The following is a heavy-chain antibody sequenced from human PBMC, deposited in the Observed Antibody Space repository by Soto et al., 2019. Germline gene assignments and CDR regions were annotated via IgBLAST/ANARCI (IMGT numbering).Heavy chain of an antibody. D-gene: IGHD1-26*01. V-gene: IGHV3-33*01. CDR2: XWHDGXIN. CDR1: GFTFNNYG. J-gene: IGHJ4*02. CDR3: TRAAIRGELLEY. Sequence: XXSLRLSCAASGFTFNNYGMHWARQAPGKGLEWVAIXWHDGXINGYAESVKGXXTISRDNXXHTLNLQMNSLRVEDTAVYYCTRAAIRGELLEYWGQGTQVTVPQ.